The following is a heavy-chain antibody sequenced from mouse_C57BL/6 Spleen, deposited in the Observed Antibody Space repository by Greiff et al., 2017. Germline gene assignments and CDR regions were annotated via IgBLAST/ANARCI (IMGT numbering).Heavy chain of an antibody. D-gene: IGHD2-5*01. CDR2: IDPSDSYT. Sequence: QVQLQQPGAELVRPGTSVKLSCKASGYTFTSYWMHWVKQRPGQGLEWIGVIDPSDSYTNYNQKFKGKATLTVDTSSSAAYMRRSSLTSEDSAVYYCARRGSYSNYLYYFDYWGQGTTLTVSS. J-gene: IGHJ2*01. V-gene: IGHV1-59*01. CDR1: GYTFTSYW. CDR3: ARRGSYSNYLYYFDY.